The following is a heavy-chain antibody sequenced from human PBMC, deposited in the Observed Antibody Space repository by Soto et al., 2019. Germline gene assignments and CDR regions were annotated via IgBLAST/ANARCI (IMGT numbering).Heavy chain of an antibody. V-gene: IGHV3-48*02. CDR2: ISSSSTTI. J-gene: IGHJ6*02. CDR3: AREPAAIGMDV. Sequence: VGSLRLSCAASGFTFSPYSMNWVRQAPGKGLEWVSYISSSSTTIYYADSVKGRVTISRDNAKNSLYLQMYSLRDEDTAVYYCAREPAAIGMDVWGQRTTVTVSS. CDR1: GFTFSPYS. D-gene: IGHD2-2*01.